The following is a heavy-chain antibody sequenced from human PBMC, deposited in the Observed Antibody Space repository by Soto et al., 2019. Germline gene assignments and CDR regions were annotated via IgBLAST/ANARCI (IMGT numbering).Heavy chain of an antibody. J-gene: IGHJ4*02. Sequence: GGSLRLSCAASGFTFSSYSMNWVRQAPGKGLEWVSSISSSSSYIYYADSVKGRFTISRDNAKNSLYLQMNSLRAEDTAVYYCAKDVVVVGWYYFDYWGQGTLVTVSS. CDR1: GFTFSSYS. CDR3: AKDVVVVGWYYFDY. D-gene: IGHD3-22*01. CDR2: ISSSSSYI. V-gene: IGHV3-21*04.